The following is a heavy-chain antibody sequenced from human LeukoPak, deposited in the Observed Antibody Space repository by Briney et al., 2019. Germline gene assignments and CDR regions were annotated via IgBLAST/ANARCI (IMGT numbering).Heavy chain of an antibody. CDR1: GGSISSYY. V-gene: IGHV4-4*09. D-gene: IGHD5-24*01. J-gene: IGHJ4*02. Sequence: PSETLSLTCTVSGGSISSYYWSWIRQPPGKGLEWIGYIYTSGSTNYNPSLKSRVTISVDTSKNQFSLKLSSVTAADTAVYYCARLRDGYNFDYWGQGTLVTVSS. CDR2: IYTSGST. CDR3: ARLRDGYNFDY.